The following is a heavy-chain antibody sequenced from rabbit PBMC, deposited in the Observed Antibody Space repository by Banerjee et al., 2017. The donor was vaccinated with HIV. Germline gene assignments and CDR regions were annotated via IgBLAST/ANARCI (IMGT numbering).Heavy chain of an antibody. CDR3: ARHTSGGADYAYVLNL. D-gene: IGHD1-1*01. Sequence: QEQLEESGGDLVKPEGSLTLTCTASGFSFSSSYYMCWVRQAPGKGLEWIACIYTGSGSTYYASWAKGRFTISKTSSTTVTLQMTSLTAADTATYFCARHTSGGADYAYVLNLWGQGTLVTVS. CDR1: GFSFSSSYY. J-gene: IGHJ4*01. CDR2: IYTGSGST. V-gene: IGHV1S45*01.